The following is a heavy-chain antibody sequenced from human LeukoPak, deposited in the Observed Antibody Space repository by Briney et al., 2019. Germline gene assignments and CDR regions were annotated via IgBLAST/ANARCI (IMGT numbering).Heavy chain of an antibody. V-gene: IGHV4-39*07. D-gene: IGHD3-22*01. CDR1: GGSISSSSYY. J-gene: IGHJ4*02. CDR3: ARLFNYYHNGCYPLTLDYFDY. CDR2: IYYSGST. Sequence: SETLSLTCTVSGGSISSSSYYWGWIRQPPGKGLEWVGSIYYSGSTYYNPSLKSRVTISVDTSKNQFSLKLSSVTAADTAVYYCARLFNYYHNGCYPLTLDYFDYWGQGTLITVSS.